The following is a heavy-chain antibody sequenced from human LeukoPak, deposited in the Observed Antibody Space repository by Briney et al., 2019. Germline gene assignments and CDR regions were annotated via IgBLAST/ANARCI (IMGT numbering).Heavy chain of an antibody. CDR2: INPNSGGT. Sequence: ASVKVSCKDSGYTFTGYYMHWVRQAPGQGLEWMGWINPNSGGTNYAQKFQGWVTMTRDTSISTAYMELSRLRSDDTAVYYCARDMRRYDYVSRLSYYYGMDVWGQGTTVTVSS. V-gene: IGHV1-2*04. J-gene: IGHJ6*02. CDR1: GYTFTGYY. D-gene: IGHD3-16*01. CDR3: ARDMRRYDYVSRLSYYYGMDV.